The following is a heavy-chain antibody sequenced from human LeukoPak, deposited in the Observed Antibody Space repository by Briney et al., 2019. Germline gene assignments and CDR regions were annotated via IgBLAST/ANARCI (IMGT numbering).Heavy chain of an antibody. J-gene: IGHJ4*02. V-gene: IGHV4-34*01. CDR1: GGSFSGYY. D-gene: IGHD2-21*01. Sequence: SETLSLTCAVYGGSFSGYYWSWIRQPPGKGLEWIGEINHSGSTNYNPSLKSRVTISVDRSKNQFSLKLSSVTAADTAVYYCARAAIGGNFDYWGQGTLVTVSS. CDR3: ARAAIGGNFDY. CDR2: INHSGST.